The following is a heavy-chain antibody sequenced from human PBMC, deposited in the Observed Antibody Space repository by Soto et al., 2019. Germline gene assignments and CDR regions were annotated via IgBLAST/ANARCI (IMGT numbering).Heavy chain of an antibody. V-gene: IGHV1-69*01. CDR3: ARDREDGSGTKYNWFDS. CDR2: TIPIFDTP. D-gene: IGHD3-10*01. CDR1: GGTFGNLG. Sequence: QMQLVQSGAEVKKPGSSVKISCKASGGTFGNLGISWLRQAPGQGLEWMGGTIPIFDTPHYAEKFRDRVTITADATTTAYLELTSITSADTATYYCARDREDGSGTKYNWFDSWGQGTLVTVSS. J-gene: IGHJ5*01.